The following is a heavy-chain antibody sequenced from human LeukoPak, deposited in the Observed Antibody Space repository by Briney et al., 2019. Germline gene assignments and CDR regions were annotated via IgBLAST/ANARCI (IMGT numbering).Heavy chain of an antibody. J-gene: IGHJ4*02. Sequence: NHSGSTNYNPSLKSRVTISVDTSKNQFSLKLSSVTAADTAVYYCARGPHYYDSSGYPPFGYWGQGTLVTVSS. CDR2: NHSGST. V-gene: IGHV4-34*09. CDR3: ARGPHYYDSSGYPPFGY. D-gene: IGHD3-22*01.